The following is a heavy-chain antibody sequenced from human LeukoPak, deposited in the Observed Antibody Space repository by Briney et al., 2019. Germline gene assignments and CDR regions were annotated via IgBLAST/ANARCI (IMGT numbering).Heavy chain of an antibody. J-gene: IGHJ4*02. Sequence: PSETLSLTCTVSGGSISSYYWSWIRQPAGKGLEWIGRIDTSGSTNYNPSLKSRVTMSVDTSKNQFSLKLSSVTAADTAVYYCARVISRSLVYYFDYWGQGTLVTVSS. CDR2: IDTSGST. D-gene: IGHD3-3*02. CDR1: GGSISSYY. V-gene: IGHV4-4*07. CDR3: ARVISRSLVYYFDY.